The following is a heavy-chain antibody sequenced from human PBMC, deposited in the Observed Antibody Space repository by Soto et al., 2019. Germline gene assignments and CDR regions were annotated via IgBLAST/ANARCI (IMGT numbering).Heavy chain of an antibody. CDR3: ARAVGPFDY. CDR2: IWHDGSYK. CDR1: GFTFSTYG. D-gene: IGHD1-26*01. V-gene: IGHV3-33*01. J-gene: IGHJ4*02. Sequence: QVQLVESGGGVVQPGGSLRLSCAASGFTFSTYGIHWVRQAPGKGLEWVAVIWHDGSYKYYADSVKGRFTISRDNSKNTLYLQMNSLRAGDTAVYYWARAVGPFDYWGQGTLVTVSS.